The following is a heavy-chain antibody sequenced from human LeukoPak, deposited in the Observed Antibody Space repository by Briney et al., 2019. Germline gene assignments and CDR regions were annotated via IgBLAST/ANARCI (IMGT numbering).Heavy chain of an antibody. V-gene: IGHV4-34*01. D-gene: IGHD2-15*01. CDR3: ARAVGYLDAFDI. J-gene: IGHJ3*02. Sequence: SETLSLTCAVYGGSFSGYYWSWIRRPPGKGLEWIGEINHSGSTNHNPSLKSRVTISVDTSKNQFSLKLSSVTAADTAVYYCARAVGYLDAFDIWGQGTMVTVSS. CDR2: INHSGST. CDR1: GGSFSGYY.